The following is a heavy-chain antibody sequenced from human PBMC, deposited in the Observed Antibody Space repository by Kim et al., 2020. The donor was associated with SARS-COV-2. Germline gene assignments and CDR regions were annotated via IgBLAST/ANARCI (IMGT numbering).Heavy chain of an antibody. CDR1: GFTFSSYA. J-gene: IGHJ4*02. CDR2: ISYDGSNK. V-gene: IGHV3-30*04. CDR3: ARDRYYYYGSGSYKGGYFDY. D-gene: IGHD3-10*01. Sequence: GGSLRLSCAASGFTFSSYAMHWVRQAPGKGLEWVAVISYDGSNKYYADSVKGRFTISRDNSKNTLYLQMNSLRAEDTAVYYCARDRYYYYGSGSYKGGYFDYWGQGTLVTVSS.